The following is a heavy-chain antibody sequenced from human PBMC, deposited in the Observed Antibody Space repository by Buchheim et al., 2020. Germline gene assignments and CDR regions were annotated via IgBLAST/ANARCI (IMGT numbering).Heavy chain of an antibody. J-gene: IGHJ4*02. Sequence: EVQLVEPGGGLVQPGGSLRLSCTASGFTFSNYWMQWVRQAPGKGLVWVSRIDADGSTTSYADSVQGRFTISRDNAKNTLYLQLKSLRAEDTAVYYCARGYSGTYRIDYWGQGTL. D-gene: IGHD1-26*01. CDR2: IDADGSTT. V-gene: IGHV3-74*01. CDR1: GFTFSNYW. CDR3: ARGYSGTYRIDY.